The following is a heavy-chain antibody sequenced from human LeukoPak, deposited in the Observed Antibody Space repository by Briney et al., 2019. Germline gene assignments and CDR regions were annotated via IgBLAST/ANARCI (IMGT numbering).Heavy chain of an antibody. J-gene: IGHJ4*02. V-gene: IGHV1-69*05. D-gene: IGHD2-21*02. Sequence: SVKVSCKASGGTFSSYAISWVLQAPGQGLEWMGMIIPIFGTANYAQKFQGRVTITTDESTSTAYMELSSLRSKDTAVYYCARTIYCGGDCYSYFDYWGQGTLVTVSS. CDR3: ARTIYCGGDCYSYFDY. CDR2: IIPIFGTA. CDR1: GGTFSSYA.